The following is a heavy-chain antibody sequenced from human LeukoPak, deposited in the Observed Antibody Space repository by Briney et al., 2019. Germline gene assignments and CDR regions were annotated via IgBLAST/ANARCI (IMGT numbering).Heavy chain of an antibody. CDR3: AREAYDSSGYYWA. CDR2: IYSGGST. Sequence: GGSLRLSCAASGFTFSDYYMSWVRQAPGKGLEWVSVIYSGGSTYYADSVKGRFTISRDNSKNTLYLQMNSLRAEDTAVYYCAREAYDSSGYYWAWGQGTLVTVSS. J-gene: IGHJ4*02. V-gene: IGHV3-66*01. D-gene: IGHD3-22*01. CDR1: GFTFSDYY.